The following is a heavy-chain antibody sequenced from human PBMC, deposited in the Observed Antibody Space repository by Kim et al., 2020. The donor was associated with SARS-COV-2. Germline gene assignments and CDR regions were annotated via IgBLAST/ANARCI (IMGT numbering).Heavy chain of an antibody. D-gene: IGHD1-26*01. J-gene: IGHJ2*01. CDR3: ARGDWEPWYFDL. Sequence: SSDDSVKGRFTISRDNSKNTLYLKMNNLRAEDTAVYYCARGDWEPWYFDLWGRGTLVTVSS. V-gene: IGHV3-30*01.